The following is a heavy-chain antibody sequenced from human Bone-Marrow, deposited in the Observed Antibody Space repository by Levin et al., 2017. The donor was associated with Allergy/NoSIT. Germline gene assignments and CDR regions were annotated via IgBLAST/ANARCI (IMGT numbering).Heavy chain of an antibody. CDR1: AASVTSPY. D-gene: IGHD3-16*02. CDR2: IYHSGGT. J-gene: IGHJ4*02. V-gene: IGHV4-59*02. CDR3: ARSLTDPYFDYVWGTYRRPWYFDY. Sequence: SQTLSLTCTVSAASVTSPYWNWIRQHPGKGLEWIGSIYHSGGTDYNPSLKSRVTISVDTSKNQFSLRLSSVTAADTAVYYCARSLTDPYFDYVWGTYRRPWYFDYWGRGILVAVSS.